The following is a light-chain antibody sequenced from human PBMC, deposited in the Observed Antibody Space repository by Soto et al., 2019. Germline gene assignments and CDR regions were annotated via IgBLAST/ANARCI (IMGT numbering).Light chain of an antibody. CDR3: QLYDSSSYT. V-gene: IGKV3-20*01. J-gene: IGKJ2*01. Sequence: EIVLTQSPGTLSLSPGERDTLSCRARQSITSSYLTWYQQKPGQAPRLLIYGASRRATDIPDRFSGSGSGTDFTLTISRLEPEDFAVYYCQLYDSSSYTFGQGTKLEIK. CDR2: GAS. CDR1: QSITSSY.